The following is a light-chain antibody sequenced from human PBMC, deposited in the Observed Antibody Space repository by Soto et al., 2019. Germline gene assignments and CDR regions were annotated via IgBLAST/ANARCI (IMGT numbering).Light chain of an antibody. CDR1: SNDVGGYNY. CDR2: EVT. CDR3: SSYAGSTNLGV. V-gene: IGLV2-8*01. J-gene: IGLJ2*01. Sequence: QSALTQPPSASGSPGQQVTISCTGTSNDVGGYNYVSWYQQHPGKAPKLIIYEVTKRPSAVPDRFSGSRSGNTASLTVSGLQAEDEGDYYCSSYAGSTNLGVFGGGTKLTVL.